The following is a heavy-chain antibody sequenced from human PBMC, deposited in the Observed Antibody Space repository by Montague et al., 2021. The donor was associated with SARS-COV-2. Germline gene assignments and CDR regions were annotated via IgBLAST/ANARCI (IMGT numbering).Heavy chain of an antibody. V-gene: IGHV4-34*01. CDR1: GGSFSGYY. Sequence: SETLSLTCAVYGGSFSGYYWSWIRQPPGKGLEWIGEINHSGSTNXXPSLKSRVTISVDTSKNQFSLKLSSVTDADTAVYYCARARQDVVVPALGIGAYYYYYYMDVWGKGTTVTVSS. CDR3: ARARQDVVVPALGIGAYYYYYYMDV. CDR2: INHSGST. D-gene: IGHD2-2*01. J-gene: IGHJ6*03.